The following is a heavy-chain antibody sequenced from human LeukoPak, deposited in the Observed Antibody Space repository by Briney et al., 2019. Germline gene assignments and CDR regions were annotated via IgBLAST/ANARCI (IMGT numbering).Heavy chain of an antibody. J-gene: IGHJ5*01. CDR1: TSH. CDR3: ARDLWNFYDDSGYNRDFDS. Sequence: GASVKVSCKATSHISWVRQAPGQGLEWMGWIGTYGGDTYYAQKFQGRITVTTDTSTGTVYMELRNLRSDDTAVYYCARDLWNFYDDSGYNRDFDSWGQGTLVTVSS. V-gene: IGHV1-18*01. CDR2: IGTYGGDT. D-gene: IGHD3-22*01.